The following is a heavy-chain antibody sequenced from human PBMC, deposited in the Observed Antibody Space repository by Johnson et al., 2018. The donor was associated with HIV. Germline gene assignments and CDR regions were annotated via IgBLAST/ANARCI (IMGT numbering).Heavy chain of an antibody. J-gene: IGHJ3*02. CDR2: ISYDGSNK. Sequence: VQLVESGGGVVQPGRSLRLSCAASGFTLSSYTIHWVRQAPGKGLEWVAVISYDGSNKYYADSVKGRFTISRDNSKNTLYLQMNSLRAEDTAVYYCATSTASDALDIWGQGTMVTVSS. V-gene: IGHV3-30-3*01. CDR1: GFTLSSYT. D-gene: IGHD1-1*01. CDR3: ATSTASDALDI.